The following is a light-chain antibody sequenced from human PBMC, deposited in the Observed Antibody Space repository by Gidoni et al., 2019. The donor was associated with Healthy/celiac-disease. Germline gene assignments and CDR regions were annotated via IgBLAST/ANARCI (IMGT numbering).Light chain of an antibody. CDR3: QQRSNWPPVT. V-gene: IGKV3-11*01. CDR1: QSVSSY. CDR2: DAS. Sequence: EIVLTQSPATLSLSPGERATLSCSASQSVSSYLAWYQQKPGQALRLLIYDASNRATGIPARFSGSGSGTDFNITISSLEPEDFAVYYCQQRSNWPPVTFGGGTKVEIK. J-gene: IGKJ4*01.